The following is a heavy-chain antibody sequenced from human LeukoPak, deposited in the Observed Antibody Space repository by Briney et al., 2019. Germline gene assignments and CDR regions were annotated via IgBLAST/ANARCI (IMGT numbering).Heavy chain of an antibody. V-gene: IGHV3-21*01. D-gene: IGHD6-19*01. CDR2: ISSSSSYI. CDR1: GFTFSSYR. CDR3: AREGSGVAGYFDY. J-gene: IGHJ4*02. Sequence: GASLRLSCAASGFTFSSYRMNWVRRAPGKGLEWVSSISSSSSYIYYADSVKGRFTISRDNAKNSLDLQMNSLRAEDTAVYYCAREGSGVAGYFDYWGQGTLVTV.